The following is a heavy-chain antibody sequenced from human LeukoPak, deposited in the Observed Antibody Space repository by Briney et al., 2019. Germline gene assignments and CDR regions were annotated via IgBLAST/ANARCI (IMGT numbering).Heavy chain of an antibody. Sequence: GGSLRLSCAASGFTFSSYGMHWVRQAPGKGLEWVAVISYDGSNKYYADSVKGRFTISRDNSKNTLYLQMNSLRAEDTPVYYCAKDTPLDYWGQGTLVTVSS. V-gene: IGHV3-30*18. CDR2: ISYDGSNK. J-gene: IGHJ4*02. CDR3: AKDTPLDY. CDR1: GFTFSSYG.